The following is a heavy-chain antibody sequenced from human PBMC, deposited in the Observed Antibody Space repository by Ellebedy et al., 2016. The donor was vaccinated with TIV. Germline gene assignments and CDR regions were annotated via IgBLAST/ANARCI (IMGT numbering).Heavy chain of an antibody. V-gene: IGHV1-24*01. CDR2: FDAEDGEI. Sequence: AASVNVSCKISGYTLTELFLHWVRQAPGKGPEWVGGFDAEDGEIIYTQKLQGRVTMTEDTSTDTAYLELRSLRSEDTAVYYCARDGACGGDCYGDNYWGQGSLVTVSS. J-gene: IGHJ4*02. D-gene: IGHD2-21*02. CDR3: ARDGACGGDCYGDNY. CDR1: GYTLTELF.